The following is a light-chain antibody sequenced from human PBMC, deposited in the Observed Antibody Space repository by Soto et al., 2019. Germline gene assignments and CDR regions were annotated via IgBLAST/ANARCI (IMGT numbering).Light chain of an antibody. J-gene: IGLJ1*01. CDR3: FSYAGAGTFV. CDR1: SSDVGSYNL. CDR2: EVN. Sequence: QALLTQHASVSGSPGQSITISCTGTSSDVGSYNLVSWFQQHPGKAPKLFIYEVNRRPSGVSDRLSGSKSANTASLTISGLQAEDEADYYCFSYAGAGTFVFGTGTKVTVL. V-gene: IGLV2-23*02.